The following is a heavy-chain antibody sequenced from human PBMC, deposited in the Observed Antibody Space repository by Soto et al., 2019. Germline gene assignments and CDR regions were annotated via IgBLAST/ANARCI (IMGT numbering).Heavy chain of an antibody. CDR2: CYYSGST. CDR1: GCSISTCGYY. D-gene: IGHD6-19*01. J-gene: IGHJ5*02. Sequence: QVQLQESGPGLVKPSQTLSLTCTVSGCSISTCGYYWNWIRQQPEKGLEWLGYCYYSGSTYYNPSLKSRVTISVNTSKNQFALKLSSVTAADTAVYYCASSVFPWGQGNLVTVSS. V-gene: IGHV4-31*03. CDR3: ASSVFP.